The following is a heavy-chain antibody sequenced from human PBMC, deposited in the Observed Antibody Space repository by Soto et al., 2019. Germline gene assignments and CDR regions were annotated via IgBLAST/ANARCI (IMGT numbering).Heavy chain of an antibody. Sequence: EVQLVESGGALVQPGGSLRVSCAASGFSVSNNYMSWVRQAPGKGLEWVAFIYSGGDTFYADSVKGRFSISRDKSRNTLYLQMNRLRVEDTAVYYCAVGWKWGQGTLVTVSS. CDR3: AVGWK. V-gene: IGHV3-66*01. CDR2: IYSGGDT. D-gene: IGHD1-1*01. J-gene: IGHJ4*02. CDR1: GFSVSNNY.